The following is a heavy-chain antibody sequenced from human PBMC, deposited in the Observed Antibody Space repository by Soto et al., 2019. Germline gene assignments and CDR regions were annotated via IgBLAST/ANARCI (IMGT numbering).Heavy chain of an antibody. J-gene: IGHJ4*02. Sequence: LGESLKISCKGSGYSFTSYWIGWVRQMPGKGLEWMGIIYPGDSDTRYSPSFQGQVTISADKSISTANLQWSSLKASDTAMYYCAKARQDYYGSGSYVAYWGKGTLVTVSS. CDR3: AKARQDYYGSGSYVAY. CDR2: IYPGDSDT. V-gene: IGHV5-51*01. D-gene: IGHD3-10*01. CDR1: GYSFTSYW.